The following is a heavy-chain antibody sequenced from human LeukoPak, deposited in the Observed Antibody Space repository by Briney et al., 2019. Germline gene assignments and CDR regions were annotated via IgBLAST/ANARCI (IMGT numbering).Heavy chain of an antibody. V-gene: IGHV1-18*01. CDR1: GYTFTSYG. CDR3: ARGRKDYGDYYFDY. D-gene: IGHD4-17*01. J-gene: IGHJ4*02. CDR2: ISSYNGDT. Sequence: ASVKVSCKASGYTFTSYGISWVRLAPGQGLEWMGWISSYNGDTNYAQKLQDRVTLTTDTSTSTAYMELRSLRSDDTAVYYCARGRKDYGDYYFDYWGQGILVTVSS.